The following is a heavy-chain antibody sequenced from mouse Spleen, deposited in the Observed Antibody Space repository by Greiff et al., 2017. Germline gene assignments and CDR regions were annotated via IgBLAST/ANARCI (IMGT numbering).Heavy chain of an antibody. CDR2: IYPGSGNT. Sequence: QVQLKESGAELVRPGASVKLSCKASGYTFTDYYINWVKQRPGQGLEWIARIYPGSGNTYYNEKFKGKATLTAEKSSSTAYMQLSSLTSEDSAVYFCARTVTGTFYFDYWGQGTTLTVSS. D-gene: IGHD4-1*01. V-gene: IGHV1-76*01. J-gene: IGHJ2*01. CDR3: ARTVTGTFYFDY. CDR1: GYTFTDYY.